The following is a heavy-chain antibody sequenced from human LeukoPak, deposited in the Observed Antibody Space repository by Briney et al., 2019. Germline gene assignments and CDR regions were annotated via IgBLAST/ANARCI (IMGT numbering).Heavy chain of an antibody. CDR1: GFTFSSYE. D-gene: IGHD5-12*01. Sequence: GGSLRLSCAASGFTFSSYEMNWVRQAPGKGLEWVSYISSSGSTIYYADSVKGRFTISRDNAKNSLYLQMNSLRAEDTAVYYCARDGRGYSGYDSVYYYYMDVWGKGTTVTVSS. CDR2: ISSSGSTI. V-gene: IGHV3-48*03. CDR3: ARDGRGYSGYDSVYYYYMDV. J-gene: IGHJ6*03.